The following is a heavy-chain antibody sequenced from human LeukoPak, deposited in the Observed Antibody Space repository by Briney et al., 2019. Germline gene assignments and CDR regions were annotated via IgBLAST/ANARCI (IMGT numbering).Heavy chain of an antibody. CDR1: GGSFSGFY. D-gene: IGHD2-2*01. Sequence: SETLSLTCAVYGGSFSGFYWSWIRQPPGKGLEWIGEINHSGSTNYNPSLKSRVTISVDKSKNQFSLKLSSVTAADTAVYYCARRLLYCSSTSRFEGWFDPWGQGTLVTVSS. V-gene: IGHV4-34*01. CDR3: ARRLLYCSSTSRFEGWFDP. J-gene: IGHJ5*02. CDR2: INHSGST.